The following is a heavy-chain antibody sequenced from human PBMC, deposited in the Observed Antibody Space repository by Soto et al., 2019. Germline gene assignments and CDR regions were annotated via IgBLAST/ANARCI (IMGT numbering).Heavy chain of an antibody. J-gene: IGHJ4*02. Sequence: QVKLVQSGAEVKKPGASIKVSCKASGYSFATSGMTWVRQAPGQGLEWVGWISAYNGNSNYDQNRQDRVTMTKATSTTTAYLEWRNLRSDDSAVYYCARAGQYYDASGYANWGQGTLVTVSS. CDR2: ISAYNGNS. CDR3: ARAGQYYDASGYAN. V-gene: IGHV1-18*01. D-gene: IGHD3-22*01. CDR1: GYSFATSG.